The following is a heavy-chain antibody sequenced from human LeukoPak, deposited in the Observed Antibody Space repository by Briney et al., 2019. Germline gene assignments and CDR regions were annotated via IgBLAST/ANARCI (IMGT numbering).Heavy chain of an antibody. J-gene: IGHJ4*02. Sequence: GGSLRLSCAASGFTFSSYDMHWVRQATGKGLEWVSAIGTAGDTYYPGSVKGRFTISRENAKNSLYLQMNSVRAGDTAVYYCARVTAAHALDYWGQGTLVTVSS. CDR2: IGTAGDT. CDR1: GFTFSSYD. V-gene: IGHV3-13*01. D-gene: IGHD6-13*01. CDR3: ARVTAAHALDY.